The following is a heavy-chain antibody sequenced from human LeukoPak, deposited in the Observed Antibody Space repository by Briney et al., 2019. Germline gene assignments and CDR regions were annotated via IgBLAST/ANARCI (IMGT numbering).Heavy chain of an antibody. V-gene: IGHV3-33*01. D-gene: IGHD1-26*01. CDR1: GFTFSSYG. Sequence: QPGRSLRLSCATSGFTFSSYGMHWVRQAPGKGLEWVAVIWYDGSNRYYADSVKGRFTFSRDSSKNTLYLQKNSLRAEDTAVYYCATEGELPTGGYYYGMDVWGQGTTVTVSS. CDR2: IWYDGSNR. CDR3: ATEGELPTGGYYYGMDV. J-gene: IGHJ6*02.